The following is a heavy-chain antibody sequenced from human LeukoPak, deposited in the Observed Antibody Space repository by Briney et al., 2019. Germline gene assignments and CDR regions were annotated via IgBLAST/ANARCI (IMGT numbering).Heavy chain of an antibody. D-gene: IGHD3-16*01. J-gene: IGHJ5*02. CDR1: GYTFTSYG. V-gene: IGHV1-18*01. CDR3: ARAAYYDYVWGSYAWFDP. CDR2: ISAYNGNT. Sequence: ASVKVSCKASGYTFTSYGISWVRQAPGQGLEWMGWISAYNGNTNYAQELQGRVTMTTDTSTSTAYMELRSLRSDDTAVYYCARAAYYDYVWGSYAWFDPWGQGTLVTVSS.